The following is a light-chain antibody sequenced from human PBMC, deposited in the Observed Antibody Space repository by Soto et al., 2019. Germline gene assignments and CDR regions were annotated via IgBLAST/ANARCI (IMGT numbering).Light chain of an antibody. CDR1: QSVSTN. CDR3: QQRSSWPFT. CDR2: FAS. J-gene: IGKJ3*01. Sequence: VMTQSPATLSVSPGERAALSCRASQSVSTNLAWYQQKPGQPPRLLIYFASTRATAVPARFTAGGSGTEFTLTISSLQSDDLAVYCCQQRSSWPFTFGPGTKVDIK. V-gene: IGKV3-15*01.